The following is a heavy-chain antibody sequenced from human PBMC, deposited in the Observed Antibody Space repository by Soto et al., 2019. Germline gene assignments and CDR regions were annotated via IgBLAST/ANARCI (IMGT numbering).Heavy chain of an antibody. V-gene: IGHV4-39*01. D-gene: IGHD1-7*01. Sequence: PSETLSLTCTVSGGSISSSSYYWGWIRQPPGKGLEWIGSIYYSGSTYYNPSLKSRVTISVDTSKNQFSLKLSSVTAADTAVYYCAKAVNCNYFFDYWGQGTLVTVSS. J-gene: IGHJ4*02. CDR3: AKAVNCNYFFDY. CDR2: IYYSGST. CDR1: GGSISSSSYY.